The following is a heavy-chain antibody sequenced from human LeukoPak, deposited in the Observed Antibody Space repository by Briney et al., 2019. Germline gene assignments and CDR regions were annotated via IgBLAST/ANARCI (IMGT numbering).Heavy chain of an antibody. CDR2: ISYDGSNK. CDR3: VKDLAARRGRDWFDP. J-gene: IGHJ5*02. V-gene: IGHV3-30*18. D-gene: IGHD6-6*01. CDR1: GFTFSSYG. Sequence: GGSLRLSCAASGFTFSSYGMHWVRQAPGKGLEWVAVISYDGSNKYYADSVKGRFTISRDNSKNTLYLQMNSLRAEDTAVYYCVKDLAARRGRDWFDPWGQGTLVTVSS.